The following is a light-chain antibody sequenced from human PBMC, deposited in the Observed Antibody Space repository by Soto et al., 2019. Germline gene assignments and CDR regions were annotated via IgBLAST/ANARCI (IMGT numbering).Light chain of an antibody. CDR2: DVT. J-gene: IGLJ1*01. Sequence: QSVLTQPGSVSGSPGQSVTVSCTGTSSDVGGHDFVSWYQHHPGKAPKLIIYDVTKRPSGVPDRFSGSKSGNTASLTISGLQAEDEADYHCCSYADNYFYVFGSGTKVTVL. V-gene: IGLV2-11*01. CDR1: SSDVGGHDF. CDR3: CSYADNYFYV.